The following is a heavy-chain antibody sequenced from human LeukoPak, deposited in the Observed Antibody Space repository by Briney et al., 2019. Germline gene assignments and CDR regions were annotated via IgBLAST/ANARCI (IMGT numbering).Heavy chain of an antibody. CDR1: GFTFRNYM. Sequence: PGGPLRLSCAASGFTFRNYMINWVGQAPGKGRVWVSRIKSDGITITYADSVKGRFTISRDNAKNTLYLQMNSLRAEDTAVYYCLRDLDWSLDQWGQGTLVTVSS. J-gene: IGHJ4*02. V-gene: IGHV3-74*01. CDR2: IKSDGITI. D-gene: IGHD3-9*01. CDR3: LRDLDWSLDQ.